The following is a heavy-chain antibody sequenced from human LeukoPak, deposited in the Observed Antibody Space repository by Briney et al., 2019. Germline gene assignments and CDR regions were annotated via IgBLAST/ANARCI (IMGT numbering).Heavy chain of an antibody. D-gene: IGHD2-21*01. CDR1: GGSISSYY. J-gene: IGHJ4*02. Sequence: PSETLSLTCTVSGGSISSYYWSWIRQPPGKGLEWIGYIYYSGSTNYNPSLKSRVTISVDTSKNQFSLKLSSVTAADTAVYYCASLRSIVVVPLFDYWGQGTLVTVSS. CDR2: IYYSGST. V-gene: IGHV4-59*08. CDR3: ASLRSIVVVPLFDY.